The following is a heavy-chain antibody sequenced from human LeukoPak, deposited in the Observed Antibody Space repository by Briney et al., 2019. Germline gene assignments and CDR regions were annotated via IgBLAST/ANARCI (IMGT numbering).Heavy chain of an antibody. CDR1: GFTFSTYA. J-gene: IGHJ4*02. V-gene: IGHV3-23*01. D-gene: IGHD6-13*01. Sequence: GGSLRLSCATSGFTFSTYAMTWVRQAPGKGLEWVSGINSNGDEIYYADSVRGRFTISRDNSNNALYLQMDSLRAEDTAVYYCARDRSKLKAAGTTGVDYWGQGTLVTVSS. CDR3: ARDRSKLKAAGTTGVDY. CDR2: INSNGDEI.